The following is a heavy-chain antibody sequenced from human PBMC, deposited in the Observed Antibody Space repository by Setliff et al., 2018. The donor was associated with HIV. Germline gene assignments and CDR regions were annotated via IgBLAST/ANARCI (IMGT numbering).Heavy chain of an antibody. CDR1: GGSISSSSYY. D-gene: IGHD6-19*01. CDR3: ARHDGGGWYVRVLATSFDY. Sequence: KTSETLSLTCTVSGGSISSSSYYWGWIRQPPGKGLEWIGSIYYSGRAYYNPSLKSRVTISVDTSKNQFSLKLSSVTAAVTAVYYCARHDGGGWYVRVLATSFDYWGQGTLVTVSS. CDR2: IYYSGRA. J-gene: IGHJ4*02. V-gene: IGHV4-39*01.